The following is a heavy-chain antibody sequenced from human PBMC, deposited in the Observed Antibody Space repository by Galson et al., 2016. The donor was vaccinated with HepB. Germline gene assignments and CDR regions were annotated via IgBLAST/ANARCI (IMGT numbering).Heavy chain of an antibody. D-gene: IGHD6-6*01. J-gene: IGHJ3*01. V-gene: IGHV4-39*01. CDR1: GGSIRGSPYY. CDR3: SRPPSSIAAASDAFDL. CDR2: IYHTGNT. Sequence: ETLSLTCNVSGGSIRGSPYYWGWIRQPPGKGLAWIGSIYHTGNTYYNPSLKSRVTMHVDTSKNQISLKLNSVTAADSAVYYCSRPPSSIAAASDAFDLWGRGTMVTVSS.